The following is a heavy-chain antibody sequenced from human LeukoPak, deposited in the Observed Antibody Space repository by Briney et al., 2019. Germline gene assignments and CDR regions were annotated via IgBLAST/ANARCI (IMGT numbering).Heavy chain of an antibody. D-gene: IGHD2-15*01. J-gene: IGHJ4*02. V-gene: IGHV3-74*01. CDR3: ATSTYCSGGSCYSRTFQY. CDR1: GFTFSGYW. CDR2: INSDGSTT. Sequence: GGSLTLACEASGFTFSGYWMQWVRQAPGKGLVWVSRINSDGSTTNYADSVKGRFTISRDNAKTTLYLQMNSLRGEDTAVYYCATSTYCSGGSCYSRTFQYWGQGTLVTVSS.